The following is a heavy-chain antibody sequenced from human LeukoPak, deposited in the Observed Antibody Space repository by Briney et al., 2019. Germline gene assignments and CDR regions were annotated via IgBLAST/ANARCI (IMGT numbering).Heavy chain of an antibody. CDR1: GGSLSGYY. D-gene: IGHD3-22*01. CDR3: ARGYLSPYYYDSSGRAAAFDI. V-gene: IGHV4-34*01. Sequence: SQTLCLTCAVYGGSLSGYYWSWIRQPPGKGLGWSGEINHSGSATSHPSLKSRVTISVDTSKNQFSLKLSSVTAAETAVYYCARGYLSPYYYDSSGRAAAFDIWGQGKMVTVSS. CDR2: INHSGSA. J-gene: IGHJ3*02.